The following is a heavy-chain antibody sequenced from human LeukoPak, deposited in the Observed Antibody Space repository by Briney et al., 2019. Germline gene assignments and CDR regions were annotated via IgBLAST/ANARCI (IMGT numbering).Heavy chain of an antibody. CDR1: GGSFSGYY. CDR3: AILDIGDSGNPNWFDP. J-gene: IGHJ5*02. V-gene: IGHV4-34*01. D-gene: IGHD5-12*01. CDR2: VTHTGGT. Sequence: SETLSLTCAVYGGSFSGYYWSWIRQPPGEGLEWIGEVTHTGGTNYNPSLKSRVTISLDTFKNQFSLKLTSVTAADTAVSYCAILDIGDSGNPNWFDPWGQGTLVTVSS.